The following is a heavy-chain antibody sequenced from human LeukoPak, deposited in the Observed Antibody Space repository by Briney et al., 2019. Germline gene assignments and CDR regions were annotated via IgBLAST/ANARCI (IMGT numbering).Heavy chain of an antibody. D-gene: IGHD3-22*01. J-gene: IGHJ4*02. CDR2: IYYSGST. CDR1: GGSISSSSYS. V-gene: IGHV4-39*01. CDR3: AIHYYDSSGYYPYYFDY. Sequence: PSETLSLTCTVSGGSISSSSYSWGWIRQPPGKGLEWIVSIYYSGSTYYNPSLKSRVTISVDTSRNQFSLKLSSVTAADTAVYYCAIHYYDSSGYYPYYFDYWGQGTLVTVSS.